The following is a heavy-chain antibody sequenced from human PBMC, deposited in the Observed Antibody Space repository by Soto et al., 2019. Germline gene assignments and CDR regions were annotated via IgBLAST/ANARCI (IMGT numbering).Heavy chain of an antibody. CDR2: ISSSGSTI. CDR1: GFTFSSYE. D-gene: IGHD1-26*01. Sequence: GGSLRLSCAASGFTFSSYEMNWVRQAPGKGLEWVSYISSSGSTIYYADSVKGRFTISRDNAKNSLYLQMNSLRAEDTAVYYCARVVPPGRGSSPYYYYGMDVWGQGTTVTVSS. CDR3: ARVVPPGRGSSPYYYYGMDV. J-gene: IGHJ6*02. V-gene: IGHV3-48*03.